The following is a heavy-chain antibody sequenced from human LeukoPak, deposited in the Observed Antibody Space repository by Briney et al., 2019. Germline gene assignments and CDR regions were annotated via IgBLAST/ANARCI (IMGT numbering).Heavy chain of an antibody. Sequence: PGGSLRLSCAASGFTFSSYWMSWVRQAPGKGLEWVANIKQDGSEKYYVDSVKGRFTISRDNAKNSLYLQMNSLRAEDTAVYYCARLDYSSWHNYFDYWGQGTLVTVSS. J-gene: IGHJ4*02. CDR1: GFTFSSYW. CDR3: ARLDYSSWHNYFDY. D-gene: IGHD6-13*01. V-gene: IGHV3-7*01. CDR2: IKQDGSEK.